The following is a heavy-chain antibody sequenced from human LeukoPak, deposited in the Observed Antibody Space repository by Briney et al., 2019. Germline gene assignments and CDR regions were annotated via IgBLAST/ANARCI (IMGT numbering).Heavy chain of an antibody. CDR1: GFTVSSNY. J-gene: IGHJ6*03. CDR2: IYSGGST. V-gene: IGHV3-53*01. Sequence: GGSLRLSCAASGFTVSSNYMSWVRQAPGKGLEWVSVIYSGGSTYYADSVKGRFTISRDNSKNTLYLQMNSLRAEDTAVYYCARGPGSPDRYMDVWGKGTTVTVSS. CDR3: ARGPGSPDRYMDV. D-gene: IGHD1-14*01.